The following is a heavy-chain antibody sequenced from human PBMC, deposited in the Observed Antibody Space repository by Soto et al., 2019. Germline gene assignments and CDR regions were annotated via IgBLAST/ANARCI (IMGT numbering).Heavy chain of an antibody. CDR2: IFPNDEK. V-gene: IGHV2-26*01. J-gene: IGHJ6*02. CDR3: GCIRRVREGNNNYFYNGRDV. D-gene: IGHD3-10*01. Sequence: QVTLKESGPVLVKPTETLTLTCTVSGFSLSNGRMGVSWIRQSPGKALEWLAHIFPNDEKSYSTSLKSRLTISKDTAKRAVVLSVTDMDPMNTASYCGGCIRRVREGNNNYFYNGRDVWGQGTTVTVSS. CDR1: GFSLSNGRMG.